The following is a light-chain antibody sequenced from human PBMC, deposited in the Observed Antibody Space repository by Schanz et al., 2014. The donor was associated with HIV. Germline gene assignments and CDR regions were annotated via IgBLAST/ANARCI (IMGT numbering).Light chain of an antibody. CDR2: LNYDGSH. CDR3: QTWGNGAHV. V-gene: IGLV4-69*01. Sequence: QAVVTQSPSASASLGSSVKFTCTLSSGHSNYAIAWHQQHPETGPRYLMKLNYDGSHTKGDGIPDRFSGSSSGAERYLTISGLQSEDEADYYCQTWGNGAHVFGGGTKLTVL. CDR1: SGHSNYA. J-gene: IGLJ3*02.